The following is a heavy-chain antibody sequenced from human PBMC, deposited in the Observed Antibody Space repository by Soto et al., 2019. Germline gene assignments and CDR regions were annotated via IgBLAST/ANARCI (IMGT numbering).Heavy chain of an antibody. D-gene: IGHD3-10*01. CDR1: GFTFSSYS. CDR2: ISSSSSTI. CDR3: ARDTYGSGSYYYYYYYYMDV. V-gene: IGHV3-48*01. Sequence: PGGSLRLSCAASGFTFSSYSMNWVRQAPGKGLEWFSYISSSSSTIYYADSVKGRFTISRDNAKNSLYLQMNSLRAEDTAVYYCARDTYGSGSYYYYYYYYMDVWGKGTTVTVSS. J-gene: IGHJ6*03.